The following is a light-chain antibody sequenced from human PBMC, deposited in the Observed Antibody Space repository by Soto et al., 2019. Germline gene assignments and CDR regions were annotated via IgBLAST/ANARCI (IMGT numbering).Light chain of an antibody. V-gene: IGLV2-11*01. CDR2: DVS. CDR1: SSVVGGYNY. J-gene: IGLJ1*01. Sequence: QSALTQPRSVSGSPGQSVTISCTGTSSVVGGYNYVSWYQQHPGKAPKLMIYDVSKRPSGVPDRFSGSKSGNTASLTISGLQAEDEADYYCCSYAGSYPRVLVTGTKVTVL. CDR3: CSYAGSYPRV.